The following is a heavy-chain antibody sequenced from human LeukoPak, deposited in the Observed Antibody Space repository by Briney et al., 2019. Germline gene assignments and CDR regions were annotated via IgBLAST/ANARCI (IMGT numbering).Heavy chain of an antibody. CDR3: AREGSGSGSYYYAMDV. Sequence: PSQTLSLTCTVSGGSVSRGCYYWSCIRQHPGKGLEWSGYLYYSGSTYYNPSLKSRVTISVDTSKNQFSLKLSAVTAAATAVYYSAREGSGSGSYYYAMDVWGKGTTVTVSS. D-gene: IGHD3-10*01. CDR1: GGSVSRGCYY. J-gene: IGHJ6*04. CDR2: LYYSGST. V-gene: IGHV4-31*03.